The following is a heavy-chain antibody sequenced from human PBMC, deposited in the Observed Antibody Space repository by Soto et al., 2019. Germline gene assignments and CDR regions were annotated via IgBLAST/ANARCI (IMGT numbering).Heavy chain of an antibody. CDR2: VNPIVSMS. Sequence: QVQLVQSGAEVKRPGSSVKVSCKASGDTFNFYSINWVRQAPGLGLEWMGRVNPIVSMSNYAQRFQGRVTMTADKSTSTAYMELSGLRSEDTAIYYCATSYGSGYRAFDYWGQGALVTXSS. J-gene: IGHJ4*02. CDR1: GDTFNFYS. D-gene: IGHD3-10*01. CDR3: ATSYGSGYRAFDY. V-gene: IGHV1-69*04.